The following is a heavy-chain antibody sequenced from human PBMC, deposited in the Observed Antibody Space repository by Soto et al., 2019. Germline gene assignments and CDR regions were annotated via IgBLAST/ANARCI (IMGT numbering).Heavy chain of an antibody. V-gene: IGHV3-23*01. CDR2: ISGSGGSA. Sequence: PVGSPRLACAASGVTLSRYAMSGVRQAPGKGREWVSAISGSGGSAYYADSVKGRFTISRDNSKNTLYLQMNSLRAEDTAVYYCAKLFPQTGDGGSYFDYWGQGTLVTVSS. CDR1: GVTLSRYA. J-gene: IGHJ4*02. D-gene: IGHD7-27*01. CDR3: AKLFPQTGDGGSYFDY.